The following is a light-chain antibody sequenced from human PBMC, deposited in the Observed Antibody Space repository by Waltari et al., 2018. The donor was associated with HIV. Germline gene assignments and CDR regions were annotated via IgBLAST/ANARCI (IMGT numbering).Light chain of an antibody. V-gene: IGKV3-20*01. CDR3: QQYGSSPKT. CDR2: GAS. J-gene: IGKJ1*01. CDR1: RSIGSDY. Sequence: EIVLTQSPGTLSLSPGESATLSCRASRSIGSDYLAWYQQKPGQAPRLLIYGASSSATGSPDRFSGSGSGTDFTLTISRLGPEDFAVYYCQQYGSSPKTFGQGTKVEIK.